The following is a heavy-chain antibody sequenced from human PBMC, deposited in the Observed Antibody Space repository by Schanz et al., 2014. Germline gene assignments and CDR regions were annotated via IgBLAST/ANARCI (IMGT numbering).Heavy chain of an antibody. Sequence: EVQLVESGGGLVQPGGSLRLSCAASTSIFNHAWMSWVRQAPGKGLVWVARINSVGSNTDYADSVTGRFTISRDNSKNTLYLQMNSLRPEDTAVYYCAKQHIVRGVIYLNWFDSWGQGTLVTVSS. CDR1: TSIFNHAW. V-gene: IGHV3-74*02. CDR3: AKQHIVRGVIYLNWFDS. CDR2: INSVGSNT. J-gene: IGHJ5*01. D-gene: IGHD3-10*01.